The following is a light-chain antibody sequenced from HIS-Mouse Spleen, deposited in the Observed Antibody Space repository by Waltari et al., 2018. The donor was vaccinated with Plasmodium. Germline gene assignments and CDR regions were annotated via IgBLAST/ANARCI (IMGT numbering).Light chain of an antibody. Sequence: DIQMTQSPSTLSASVGDRVTITCRASQSISSWLAWYQQKPGKAPKLLISKASSLESGVPSRFSGSGSGTEFTLTISSLQPDDFATYYCQQYNSYSPAFGQGTKLEIK. V-gene: IGKV1-5*03. J-gene: IGKJ2*01. CDR3: QQYNSYSPA. CDR2: KAS. CDR1: QSISSW.